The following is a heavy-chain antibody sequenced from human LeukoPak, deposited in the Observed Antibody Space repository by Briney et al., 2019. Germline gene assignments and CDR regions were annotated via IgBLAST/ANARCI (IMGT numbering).Heavy chain of an antibody. D-gene: IGHD1-26*01. CDR3: TTHYPDSGSYNY. Sequence: PGGSLRLSCAASGXTFSNAWMSWVRQAPGKGLEWVGRIKSKTDGGTTDYAAPVKGRFIISRDDSKNTLYLQMDSLQTEDTAVYYCTTHYPDSGSYNYWGQGTLVTASS. CDR1: GXTFSNAW. V-gene: IGHV3-15*01. CDR2: IKSKTDGGTT. J-gene: IGHJ4*02.